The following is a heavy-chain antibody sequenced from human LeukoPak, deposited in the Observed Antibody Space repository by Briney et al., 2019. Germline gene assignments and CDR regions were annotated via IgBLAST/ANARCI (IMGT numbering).Heavy chain of an antibody. CDR2: ISSSGSTI. Sequence: PGGSLRLSCAASGFTFSDYYMSWIRQAPGKGLEWVSYISSSGSTIYYADSVKGRFTISRDNAKNSLYLQMNSLRAEDTAVYYCAKGCSSTSCPTTRWGQGTLVTVSS. D-gene: IGHD2-2*01. CDR1: GFTFSDYY. V-gene: IGHV3-11*01. CDR3: AKGCSSTSCPTTR. J-gene: IGHJ4*02.